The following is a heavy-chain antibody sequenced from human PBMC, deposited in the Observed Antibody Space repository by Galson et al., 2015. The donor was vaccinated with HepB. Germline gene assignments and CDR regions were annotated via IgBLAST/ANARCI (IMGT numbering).Heavy chain of an antibody. J-gene: IGHJ4*02. CDR3: ADGEYFDY. CDR2: ISYDGSNK. D-gene: IGHD3-10*01. Sequence: SLRLSCAASGFTFSSYGMHWVRQAPGKGLEWVAVISYDGSNKYYADSVKGRFTISRDNSNNTLYLQMNSLRAEDTAVYYCADGEYFDYWGQGTLVTVSS. V-gene: IGHV3-30*03. CDR1: GFTFSSYG.